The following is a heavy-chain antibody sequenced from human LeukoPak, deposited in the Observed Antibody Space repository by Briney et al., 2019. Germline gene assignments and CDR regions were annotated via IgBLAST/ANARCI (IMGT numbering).Heavy chain of an antibody. CDR3: ARSYGPYQIDS. CDR1: DGSMSSDA. V-gene: IGHV4-30-2*01. J-gene: IGHJ4*02. CDR2: IYHSGSA. D-gene: IGHD2-2*01. Sequence: SETLSLTCAVSDGSMSSDAWTWIRQPPGMALEWIGYIYHSGSAYYNPSLKSRVTISLDRSKNQFSLKLSSMTAADTAFYYCARSYGPYQIDSCGQGTLVTVSS.